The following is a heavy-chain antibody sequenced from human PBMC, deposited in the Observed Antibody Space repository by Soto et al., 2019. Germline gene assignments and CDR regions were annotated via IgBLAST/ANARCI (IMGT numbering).Heavy chain of an antibody. CDR1: GFTFISYD. D-gene: IGHD3-16*01. Sequence: AGGSLRLSCAASGFTFISYDMVWVRQAPGKGLEWVSYISSSGSSTSYADSVKGRFTISRDNAKNSLYLQMDSLRGDDTAVYYCARGRGWGAPNDYWGQGTLVTVSS. CDR3: ARGRGWGAPNDY. CDR2: ISSSGSST. J-gene: IGHJ4*02. V-gene: IGHV3-48*03.